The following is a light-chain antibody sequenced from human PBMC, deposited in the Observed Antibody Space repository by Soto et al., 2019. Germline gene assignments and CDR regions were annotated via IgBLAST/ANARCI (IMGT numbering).Light chain of an antibody. J-gene: IGLJ2*01. CDR1: SSDIGAYNF. Sequence: QPVLTQPASVSGSPGQSITISCTGTSSDIGAYNFVSWYQQHSGKAPKLMLYDVNIRPSGVSNRFSGSKSGNTASLTISGLQAEDEADYYCTSWTTSTTMIFGGGTKLTVL. CDR2: DVN. CDR3: TSWTTSTTMI. V-gene: IGLV2-14*03.